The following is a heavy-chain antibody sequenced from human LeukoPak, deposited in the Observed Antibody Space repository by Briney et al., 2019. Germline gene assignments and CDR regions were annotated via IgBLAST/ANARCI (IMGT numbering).Heavy chain of an antibody. CDR2: INSGGST. CDR1: GFTVTNND. D-gene: IGHD2-15*01. CDR3: ARDLISGPATHDS. V-gene: IGHV3-66*01. Sequence: GGSLRLSCAASGFTVTNNDMNWVRQAPGKGLEWISVINSGGSTYFADSVKGRFTVSRDNSKNTLSLQMNSLRVEDTAVYYCARDLISGPATHDSWGQGALVTVSS. J-gene: IGHJ4*02.